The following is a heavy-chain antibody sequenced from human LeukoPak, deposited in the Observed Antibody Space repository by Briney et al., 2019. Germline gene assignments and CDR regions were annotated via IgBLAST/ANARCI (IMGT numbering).Heavy chain of an antibody. V-gene: IGHV4-39*01. D-gene: IGHD6-19*01. CDR3: AXLXISRGIAVAGNLDY. J-gene: IGHJ4*02. Sequence: SETLSLTCTVSGGSISSSSYYWGWIRQPPGKGLEWIGSIYYSGSTYYNPSLKSRVTISVDTSKNQFPLKLSSVTAADTAVYYCAXLXISRGIAVAGNLDYWGQGTLVTVSS. CDR1: GGSISSSSYY. CDR2: IYYSGST.